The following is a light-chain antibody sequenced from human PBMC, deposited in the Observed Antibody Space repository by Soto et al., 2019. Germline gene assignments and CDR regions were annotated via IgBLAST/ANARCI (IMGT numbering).Light chain of an antibody. Sequence: EIVMTQSPVTVSVSLGETATLSCRASQTVTNSYVAWYQQKPGQAPRLLISGASTRAARIPVRFRGSGSGTEFTLTISSLQSEDFAVYYCQQRSKWPLTFGGGTKVEIK. CDR3: QQRSKWPLT. CDR2: GAS. J-gene: IGKJ4*01. CDR1: QTVTNS. V-gene: IGKV3-15*01.